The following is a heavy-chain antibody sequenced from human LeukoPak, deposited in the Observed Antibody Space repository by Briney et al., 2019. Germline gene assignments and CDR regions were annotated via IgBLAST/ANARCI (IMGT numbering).Heavy chain of an antibody. CDR2: ITSGSKYI. D-gene: IGHD6-19*01. CDR3: ARDEETVAGLNGFDL. V-gene: IGHV3-21*01. J-gene: IGHJ4*02. Sequence: AGSLRLSCAASEFAFSSYSMNWFRQAPGKGLEWVASITSGSKYIFYADSVRGRFTISRDNDVNSLFLHMKSLRADDTGVYFCARDEETVAGLNGFDLWGQGTLVTVSS. CDR1: EFAFSSYS.